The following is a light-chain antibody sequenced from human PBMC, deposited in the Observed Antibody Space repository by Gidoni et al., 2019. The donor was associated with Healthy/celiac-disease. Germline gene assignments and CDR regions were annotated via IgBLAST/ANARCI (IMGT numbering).Light chain of an antibody. Sequence: QSALTQPASVSRSPGQPITLSCTGPSSDVGGNNYVSWYQQHPGKAPKLMIYDVSNRPSGVSNRFSGSKSGNTASLTISGLQAEDEADYYCSSYTSSSTKVFGTGTKVTVL. CDR1: SSDVGGNNY. J-gene: IGLJ1*01. V-gene: IGLV2-14*03. CDR2: DVS. CDR3: SSYTSSSTKV.